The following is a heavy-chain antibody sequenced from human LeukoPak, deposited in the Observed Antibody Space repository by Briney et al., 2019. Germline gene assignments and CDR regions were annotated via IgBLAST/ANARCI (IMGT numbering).Heavy chain of an antibody. CDR3: ARFVEDIVVVPAAMNYYYYMDV. V-gene: IGHV4-61*02. J-gene: IGHJ6*03. CDR1: GGSISSGSYY. CDR2: IYTSGST. D-gene: IGHD2-2*01. Sequence: SETLSLTCTVSGGSISSGSYYWSWIRQPAGKGLEWIGRIYTSGSTNYNPSLKSRVTMSVDTSKNQFSLKLSSVTAADTAVYYCARFVEDIVVVPAAMNYYYYMDVWGKGTTVTVSS.